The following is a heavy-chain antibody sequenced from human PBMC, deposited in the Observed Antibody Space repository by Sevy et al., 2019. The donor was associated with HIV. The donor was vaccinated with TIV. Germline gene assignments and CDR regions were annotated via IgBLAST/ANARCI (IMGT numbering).Heavy chain of an antibody. J-gene: IGHJ3*02. Sequence: GGSLRLSCAASGFTFNAYTMNWVRQAPGEGLEWVPSISSSGNYIYYADSVKGRFTISRDNAKNSLFLQMNNLRAEDTAVYYCARPYGSGSWEAFDIWGQGTMVTVS. V-gene: IGHV3-21*01. CDR2: ISSSGNYI. CDR3: ARPYGSGSWEAFDI. D-gene: IGHD3-10*01. CDR1: GFTFNAYT.